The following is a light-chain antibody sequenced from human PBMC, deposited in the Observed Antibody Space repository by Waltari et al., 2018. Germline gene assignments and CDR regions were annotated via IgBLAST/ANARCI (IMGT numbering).Light chain of an antibody. CDR3: SSRNGRANQVV. CDR2: GKD. J-gene: IGLJ3*02. V-gene: IGLV3-19*01. Sequence: SSELTQDPAVSVALGQTVRFTCQGDSLRTSYASWYQLKPGQAPVLVNYGKDKRPLGIPDRISGYSSGTTSSLTITGAQAEDEADYYCSSRNGRANQVVFAGGTKVTVL. CDR1: SLRTSY.